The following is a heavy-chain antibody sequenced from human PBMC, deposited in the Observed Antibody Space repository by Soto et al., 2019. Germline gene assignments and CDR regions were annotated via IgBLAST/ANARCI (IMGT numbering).Heavy chain of an antibody. CDR3: RRDFEAFATFGRVIVPYYFDS. V-gene: IGHV3-33*05. CDR1: GFTFSDYG. J-gene: IGHJ4*02. Sequence: QPGGSLRLSCGTSGFTFSDYGFHWVRQAPGKGLDWVAMISFDGNKINYAESVKGRFTISRDPSKNTLYLQMTSLTAEDAAVYYCRRDFEAFATFGRVIVPYYFDSWGQGTPVNV. D-gene: IGHD3-16*02. CDR2: ISFDGNKI.